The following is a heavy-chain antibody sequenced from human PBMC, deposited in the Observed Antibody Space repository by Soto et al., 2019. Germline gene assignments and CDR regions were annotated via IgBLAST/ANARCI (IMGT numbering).Heavy chain of an antibody. CDR1: GYTFTSYA. V-gene: IGHV1-18*04. D-gene: IGHD6-19*01. CDR3: ARVGGGMPVAGSLTWFDP. Sequence: ASVKVSCKASGYTFTSYALSWVRHAPGQGLEWVGWISTYNGNTNYAQNLQGRVTMTTDISTNTAYMELRSLRSDDTAVYYCARVGGGMPVAGSLTWFDPWSERTLVSVS. J-gene: IGHJ5*02. CDR2: ISTYNGNT.